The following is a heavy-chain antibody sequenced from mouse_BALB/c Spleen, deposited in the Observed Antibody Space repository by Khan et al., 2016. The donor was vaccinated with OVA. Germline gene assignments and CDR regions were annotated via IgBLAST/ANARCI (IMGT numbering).Heavy chain of an antibody. CDR1: GFSLTTYG. Sequence: QVQLQQPGPGLVQPSQSLSITCTVSGFSLTTYGVHWVRQSPGKGLEWLGLIWSGGNTDYNAAFISRLSISKDNSKSQVFFKMNILQADDTAIYYCARNSYMYDFTYWGQGTLVTVSA. V-gene: IGHV2-4-1*01. J-gene: IGHJ3*01. CDR3: ARNSYMYDFTY. CDR2: IWSGGNT. D-gene: IGHD2-14*01.